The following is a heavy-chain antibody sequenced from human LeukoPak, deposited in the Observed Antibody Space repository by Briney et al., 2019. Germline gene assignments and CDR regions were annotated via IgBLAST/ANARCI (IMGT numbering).Heavy chain of an antibody. CDR1: GGTFSSYA. V-gene: IGHV1-69*04. Sequence: SVEVSCKASGGTFSSYAISWVRQAPGQGLEWMGRIIPIFGIANYAQKFQGRVTITADKSTSTAYMELSSLRSEDTAVYYCAREFLEAMMVPPWELPPPNWFDPWGQGTLVTVSS. J-gene: IGHJ5*02. D-gene: IGHD1-26*01. CDR3: AREFLEAMMVPPWELPPPNWFDP. CDR2: IIPIFGIA.